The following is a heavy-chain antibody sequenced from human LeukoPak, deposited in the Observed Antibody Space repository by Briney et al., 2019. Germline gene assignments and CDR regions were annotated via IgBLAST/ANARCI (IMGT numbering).Heavy chain of an antibody. V-gene: IGHV1-8*03. CDR2: VNPDSGNT. Sequence: ASVKVSCKASGYTFTSYDISWVRQSTGQGLEWMGWVNPDSGNTGYAQKFQGRVTITRNTSISTAYMELSSLRSEDTAVYYCARAAADNDYYYYYYMDVWGKGTTVTVSS. CDR1: GYTFTSYD. J-gene: IGHJ6*03. D-gene: IGHD6-13*01. CDR3: ARAAADNDYYYYYYMDV.